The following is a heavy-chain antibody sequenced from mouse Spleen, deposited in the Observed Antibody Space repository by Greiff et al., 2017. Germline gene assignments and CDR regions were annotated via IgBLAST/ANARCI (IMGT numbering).Heavy chain of an antibody. V-gene: IGHV1-81*01. CDR3: ARDYGFAY. D-gene: IGHD1-1*02. Sequence: QVQLQQSGAELARPGASVKLSCKASGYTFTSYGISWVKQRTGQGLEWIGEIYPRSGNTYYNEKFKGKATLTADKSSSTAYLQLSSLTSEDTAVYYCARDYGFAYWGQGTLVTVSA. CDR1: GYTFTSYG. CDR2: IYPRSGNT. J-gene: IGHJ3*01.